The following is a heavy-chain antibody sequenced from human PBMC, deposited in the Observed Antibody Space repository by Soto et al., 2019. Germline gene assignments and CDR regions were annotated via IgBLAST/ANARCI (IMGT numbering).Heavy chain of an antibody. CDR1: GFTFSSYA. Sequence: GGSLRLSCAASGFTFSSYAMSWVRQAPGKGLEWVSAISGSGGSTYYADSVKGRFTISRDNSKNTLYLQMNSLRAEDTAVYYCAKVRDSSGWYVMNWLDSWGQGTLVTVSP. V-gene: IGHV3-23*01. CDR3: AKVRDSSGWYVMNWLDS. J-gene: IGHJ5*01. D-gene: IGHD6-19*01. CDR2: ISGSGGST.